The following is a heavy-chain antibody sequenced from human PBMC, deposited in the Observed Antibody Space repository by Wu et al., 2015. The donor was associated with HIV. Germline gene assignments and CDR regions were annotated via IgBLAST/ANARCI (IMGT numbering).Heavy chain of an antibody. V-gene: IGHV1-46*01. CDR1: GYTFTSYY. J-gene: IGHJ5*02. CDR2: INPSGGST. D-gene: IGHD6-19*01. CDR3: ARDRHRIAVAAKGWFDP. Sequence: QVQLVQSGAEVKKPGASVKVSCKASGYTFTSYYMHWVRQAPGQGLEWMGIINPSGGSTSYAQKFQGRVTMTRDTSTSTVYMELSSLRSEDTAVYYCARDRHRIAVAAKGWFDPWGQGTLVTVSS.